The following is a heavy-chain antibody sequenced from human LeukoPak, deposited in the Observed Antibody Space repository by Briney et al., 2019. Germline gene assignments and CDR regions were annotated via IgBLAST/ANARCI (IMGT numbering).Heavy chain of an antibody. V-gene: IGHV3-49*04. J-gene: IGHJ4*02. Sequence: GGSLRLSCTASGFTFGDYAMSWVRQAPGKGLEWVGFIRSKAYGGTTEYAASVKGRFTISRDDSKSIAYLQMNSLKTEDTAVYYCTRWAIVVVPAANNWGQGTLVTVSS. CDR2: IRSKAYGGTT. D-gene: IGHD2-2*01. CDR1: GFTFGDYA. CDR3: TRWAIVVVPAANN.